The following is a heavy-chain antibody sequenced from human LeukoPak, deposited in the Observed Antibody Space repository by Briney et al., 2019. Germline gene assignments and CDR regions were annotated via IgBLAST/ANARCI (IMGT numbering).Heavy chain of an antibody. V-gene: IGHV3-30*02. CDR1: GFTFSSYG. Sequence: GGSLRLSCAASGFTFSSYGMHWVRQAPGKGLEWVAFIRYDGSNKYYADSVKGRFTISRDNSKNTLYLQMNSLRAEDTAVYYCAKDYYVWGSYRGRAETFDYWGQGTLVTVSS. CDR2: IRYDGSNK. CDR3: AKDYYVWGSYRGRAETFDY. D-gene: IGHD3-16*02. J-gene: IGHJ4*02.